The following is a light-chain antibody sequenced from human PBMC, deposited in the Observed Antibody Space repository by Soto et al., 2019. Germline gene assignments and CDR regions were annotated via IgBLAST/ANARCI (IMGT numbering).Light chain of an antibody. CDR2: SNN. J-gene: IGLJ1*01. Sequence: SVLPQPPSATGTPGQRVTISCSGSRSNIGSNYVYWYQHLPGTAPKLLIHSNNQRPSGVPDRFSGSKSGTSASLAISGLRSEDEADYYCAAWDDSLSALYVFGTGTKVTVL. CDR1: RSNIGSNY. V-gene: IGLV1-47*02. CDR3: AAWDDSLSALYV.